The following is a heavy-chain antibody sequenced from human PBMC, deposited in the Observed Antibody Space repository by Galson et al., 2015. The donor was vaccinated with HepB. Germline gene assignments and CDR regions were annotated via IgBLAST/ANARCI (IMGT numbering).Heavy chain of an antibody. V-gene: IGHV3-23*01. D-gene: IGHD3-3*01. CDR1: GFTFRSYA. CDR2: ISGSGGPT. J-gene: IGHJ4*02. Sequence: SLRLACAASGFTFRSYAMSWVRQAPGEGLEWVSAISGSGGPTSYADSVKGRFTISSAKSKTTLFLQMNSLRAEDTAVYYCAKDRRVGYDFWSAQIDYWGQGTLVTVSS. CDR3: AKDRRVGYDFWSAQIDY.